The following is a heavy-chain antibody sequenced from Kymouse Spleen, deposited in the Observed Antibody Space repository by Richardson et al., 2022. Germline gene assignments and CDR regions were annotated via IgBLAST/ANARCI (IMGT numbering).Heavy chain of an antibody. D-gene: IGHD3-10*01. CDR3: ARGITMVRGVIPLYYYYYGMDV. V-gene: IGHV3-33*01. CDR1: GFTFSSYG. J-gene: IGHJ6*02. CDR2: IWYDGSNK. Sequence: QVQLVESGGGVVQPGRSLRLSCAASGFTFSSYGMHWVRQAPGKGLEWVAVIWYDGSNKYYADSVKGRFTISRDNSKNTLYLQMNSLRAEDTAVYYCARGITMVRGVIPLYYYYYGMDVWGQGTTVTVSS.